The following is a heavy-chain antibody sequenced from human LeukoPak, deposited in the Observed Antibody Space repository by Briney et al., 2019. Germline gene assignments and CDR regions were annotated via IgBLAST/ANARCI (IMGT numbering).Heavy chain of an antibody. CDR1: GGSFSGYY. V-gene: IGHV4-34*01. CDR3: ARVARQGYYFDY. Sequence: SETLSLTCAVYGGSFSGYYWSWIRQPPGKGLEWIGEINHSGSTNYNPSLKSRVTISVDTSKNQFSLKLSSVTAADTAAYYCARVARQGYYFDYWGQGTLVTVSS. J-gene: IGHJ4*02. CDR2: INHSGST.